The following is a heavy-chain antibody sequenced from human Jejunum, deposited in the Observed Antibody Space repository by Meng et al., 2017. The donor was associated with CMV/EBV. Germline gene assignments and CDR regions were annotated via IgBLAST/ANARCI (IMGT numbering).Heavy chain of an antibody. D-gene: IGHD4-23*01. Sequence: LVVSGGGLVPPGGFLNVACAASGITFSENVMTWVRQAPGKGLEWVSTITESGDTTSYADSLKGRFTISRDNSKNTLYLQMNGLRADDTAIYYCAKEWGAQLLPDYWGQGTLVTVSS. CDR1: GITFSENV. J-gene: IGHJ4*02. V-gene: IGHV3-23*04. CDR3: AKEWGAQLLPDY. CDR2: ITESGDTT.